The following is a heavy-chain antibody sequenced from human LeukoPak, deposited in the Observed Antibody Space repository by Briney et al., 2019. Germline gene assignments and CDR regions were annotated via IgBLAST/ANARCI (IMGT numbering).Heavy chain of an antibody. CDR2: IRYDGSNK. Sequence: GGSLRLSCAASGFTFSSYGMHWVRQAPGKGLEWVAFIRYDGSNKYYADSVKGRFTISRDNSKNTLYLQMNSLRAEDTAVYYCARERSEGYYYYYMDVWGKGTTVTISS. V-gene: IGHV3-30*02. CDR1: GFTFSSYG. J-gene: IGHJ6*03. CDR3: ARERSEGYYYYYMDV.